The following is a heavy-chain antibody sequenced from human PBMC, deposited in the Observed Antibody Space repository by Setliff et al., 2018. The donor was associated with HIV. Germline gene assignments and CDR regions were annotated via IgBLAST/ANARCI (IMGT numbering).Heavy chain of an antibody. CDR2: IYSTGNT. V-gene: IGHV4-61*09. D-gene: IGHD3-22*01. CDR3: ARDDDKLFDY. Sequence: SETLSLTCTASGGSISSGTYYWSWIRQPAGKGLEWIGHIYSTGNTNYNSSLKSRVTMSIETSKNQFSLKLTTVTAADTAVYYCARDDDKLFDYWGQGALVTVSS. J-gene: IGHJ4*02. CDR1: GGSISSGTYY.